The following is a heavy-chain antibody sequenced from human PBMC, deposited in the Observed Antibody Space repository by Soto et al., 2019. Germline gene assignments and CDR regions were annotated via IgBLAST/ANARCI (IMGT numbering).Heavy chain of an antibody. Sequence: GASVKVSCKASGYTFTSYDINWVRQATGQGLEWMGWMNPNSGNTGYAQKFQGRVTMTRNTSISTAYMELSSLRSEDTAVYYCARLKIMYHYDILTGYLNWFDPWGQGTLVTVSS. D-gene: IGHD3-9*01. J-gene: IGHJ5*02. V-gene: IGHV1-8*01. CDR2: MNPNSGNT. CDR1: GYTFTSYD. CDR3: ARLKIMYHYDILTGYLNWFDP.